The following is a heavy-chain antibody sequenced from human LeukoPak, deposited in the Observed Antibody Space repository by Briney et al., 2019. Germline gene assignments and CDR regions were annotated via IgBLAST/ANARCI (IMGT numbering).Heavy chain of an antibody. Sequence: PGGSLRLSCAASGFTFSSYAMHWVRQAPGKGLGWVAVISYDGSNKYYADSVKGRFTISRDNSKNTLYLQMNSLRAEDTAVYYCAREGGYSYGWDYWGQGTLVTVSS. CDR1: GFTFSSYA. J-gene: IGHJ4*02. V-gene: IGHV3-30-3*01. D-gene: IGHD5-18*01. CDR2: ISYDGSNK. CDR3: AREGGYSYGWDY.